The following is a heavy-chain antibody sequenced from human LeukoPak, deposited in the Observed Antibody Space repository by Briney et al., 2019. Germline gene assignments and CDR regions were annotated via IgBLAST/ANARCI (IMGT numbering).Heavy chain of an antibody. Sequence: PGGPLRLSCAASGFTLSSYNMNWVRQAPGKGLEWVSSISFSSSYIYYADSVKGRFTISRDNSRNTLYLQMNNLRPEDTAVYSCARAKYYDSRGYSVREAYDIWGQGTMVTVSS. CDR3: ARAKYYDSRGYSVREAYDI. J-gene: IGHJ3*02. V-gene: IGHV3-21*01. D-gene: IGHD3-22*01. CDR2: ISFSSSYI. CDR1: GFTLSSYN.